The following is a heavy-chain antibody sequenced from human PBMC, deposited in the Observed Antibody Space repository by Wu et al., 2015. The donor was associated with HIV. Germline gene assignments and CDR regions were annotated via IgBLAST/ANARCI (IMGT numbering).Heavy chain of an antibody. CDR3: ARDRKESGSYDWGSYYFDY. D-gene: IGHD1-26*01. Sequence: QVQLVQSGAEVKKPGSSVKVSCKASGGTFSSYAISWVRQAPGQGLEWMGRIIPIFGTANYAQKFQGRVTITADESTSTAYMELSSLRSEDTAVYYCARDRKESGSYDWGSYYFDYWGQGTLVTVSS. CDR2: IIPIFGTA. V-gene: IGHV1-69*13. CDR1: GGTFSSYA. J-gene: IGHJ4*02.